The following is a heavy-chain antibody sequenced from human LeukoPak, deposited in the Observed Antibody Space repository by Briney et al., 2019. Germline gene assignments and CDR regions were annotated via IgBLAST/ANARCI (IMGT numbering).Heavy chain of an antibody. CDR2: MNPNSGGT. Sequence: ASVKVSCKASGYTFTGYYMHWVRQAPGQGLEWMGWMNPNSGGTNYAQKFQGRVTMTRDTSISTAYMELSRLRSDDTAVYYCARNRKNFDHLDYWGQGTLVTVSS. CDR3: ARNRKNFDHLDY. D-gene: IGHD3-9*01. CDR1: GYTFTGYY. J-gene: IGHJ4*02. V-gene: IGHV1-2*02.